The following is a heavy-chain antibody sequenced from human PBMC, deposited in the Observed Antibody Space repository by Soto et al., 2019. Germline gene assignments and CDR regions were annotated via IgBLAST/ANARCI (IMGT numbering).Heavy chain of an antibody. CDR3: ARGLFGLVDQIDY. J-gene: IGHJ4*02. D-gene: IGHD3-22*01. Sequence: SETTSLTCTVSGGSISSGDYYWSWIHQPPGKGLEWIGYIYYSGSTYYNPSLKSRVTISVDTSKNQFSLKLSSVTAADTAVYYCARGLFGLVDQIDYWGQGTLVTVSS. CDR1: GGSISSGDYY. V-gene: IGHV4-30-4*01. CDR2: IYYSGST.